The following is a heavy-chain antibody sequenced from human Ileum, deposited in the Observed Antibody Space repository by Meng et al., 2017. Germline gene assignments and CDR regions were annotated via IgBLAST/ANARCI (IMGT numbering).Heavy chain of an antibody. V-gene: IGHV1-18*01. Sequence: QVQLVPSGAEVKNPGDSVKVSCKASGYTFTTYGISWVRQAPGQGLEWMGWMNTDKGNTNYAQKFQGRVTMTRGTSTSTAYMELRSLRSDDTAVYYWAREGAYNGGDYWGQGTLVTVSS. J-gene: IGHJ4*02. D-gene: IGHD1-1*01. CDR3: AREGAYNGGDY. CDR2: MNTDKGNT. CDR1: GYTFTTYG.